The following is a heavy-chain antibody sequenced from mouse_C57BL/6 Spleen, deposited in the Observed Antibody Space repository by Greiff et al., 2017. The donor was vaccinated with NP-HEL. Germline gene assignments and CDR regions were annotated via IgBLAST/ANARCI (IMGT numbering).Heavy chain of an antibody. CDR1: GFTFSSYA. CDR3: ARDRYGSSYYWYFDV. Sequence: EVKVVESGGGLVKPGGSLKLSCAASGFTFSSYAMSWVRQTPDKRLEWVATISDGGSYTYYPDNVKGRFTISRDNAKNNLYLQMSHLKSEDTAMYYCARDRYGSSYYWYFDVWGTGTTVTVSS. V-gene: IGHV5-4*01. J-gene: IGHJ1*03. D-gene: IGHD1-1*01. CDR2: ISDGGSYT.